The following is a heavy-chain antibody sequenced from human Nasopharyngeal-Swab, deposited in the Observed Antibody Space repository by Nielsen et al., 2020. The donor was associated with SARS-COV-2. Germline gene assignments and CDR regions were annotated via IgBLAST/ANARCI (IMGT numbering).Heavy chain of an antibody. V-gene: IGHV3-23*01. J-gene: IGHJ6*02. CDR1: GFTFSSYA. Sequence: GGSLRLSCAAFGFTFSSYAMSWVRQAPGKGLEWVSAISGSGGRTYYADSVKGRFTISRDNSKNSLYLQMNSLRAEDAAVYCCAKVASGGMDVWGQGTTVTVSS. CDR3: AKVASGGMDV. CDR2: ISGSGGRT.